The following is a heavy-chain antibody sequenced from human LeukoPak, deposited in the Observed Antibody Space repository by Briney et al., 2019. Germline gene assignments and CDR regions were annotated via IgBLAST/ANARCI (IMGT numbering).Heavy chain of an antibody. CDR2: INPNSGGT. CDR1: GYTFTGYY. Sequence: GASLKVSCTASGYTFTGYYMHWVRQAPGQGLEWMGWINPNSGGTNYAQKFQGRVTMTRDTSISTAYMELSRLRSDDTAVYYCAREYERHLVYWGQGTLVTVSS. J-gene: IGHJ4*02. V-gene: IGHV1-2*02. CDR3: AREYERHLVY. D-gene: IGHD6-13*01.